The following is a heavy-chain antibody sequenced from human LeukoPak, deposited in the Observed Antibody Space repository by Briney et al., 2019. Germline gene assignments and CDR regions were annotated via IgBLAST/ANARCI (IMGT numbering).Heavy chain of an antibody. CDR1: GFTFDDYA. V-gene: IGHV3-43*01. CDR3: ARRIYCTSTSCYTGPDAFDI. CDR2: ITWDGGRT. J-gene: IGHJ3*02. Sequence: GGSLRLSCAASGFTFDDYAMHWVRHAPGKGLEWVSLITWDGGRTYYADSVKGRFTISRDNSKNSLYLQMNSLRTEDTAVYYCARRIYCTSTSCYTGPDAFDIWGLGTMVTVSS. D-gene: IGHD2-2*02.